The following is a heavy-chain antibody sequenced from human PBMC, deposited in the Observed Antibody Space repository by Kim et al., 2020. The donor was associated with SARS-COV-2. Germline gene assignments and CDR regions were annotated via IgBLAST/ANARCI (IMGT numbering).Heavy chain of an antibody. Sequence: SPSLKSRVTISVHTSKKQLSLKLTSATAADTAIYYCARGARVSAAANFDDWGQGTLVTVSS. D-gene: IGHD6-13*01. V-gene: IGHV4-39*07. CDR3: ARGARVSAAANFDD. J-gene: IGHJ4*02.